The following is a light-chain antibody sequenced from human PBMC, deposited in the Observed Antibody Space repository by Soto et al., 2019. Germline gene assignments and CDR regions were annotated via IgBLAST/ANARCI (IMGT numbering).Light chain of an antibody. CDR3: QQYEKWPPSIT. CDR2: GAS. CDR1: QSVSSS. V-gene: IGKV3-15*01. J-gene: IGKJ5*01. Sequence: EMVMTQSPATLSVSPGERVTLSCRASQSVSSSLAWYQQRPGQAPRLLIYGASTRATGISARFSGSGSGTEFTLTISSLQSEDFAVYYCQQYEKWPPSITFGQGTRLEIK.